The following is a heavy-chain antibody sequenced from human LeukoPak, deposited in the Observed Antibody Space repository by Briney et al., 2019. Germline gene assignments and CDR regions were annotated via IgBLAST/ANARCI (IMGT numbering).Heavy chain of an antibody. D-gene: IGHD5-18*01. CDR1: GDSISTYH. CDR2: MQSSGNS. V-gene: IGHV4-59*01. J-gene: IGHJ4*02. Sequence: SETLSHTCSVSGDSISTYHWNWVRERPGKGLEWIGYMQSSGNSNYNPSLKSRVFMSVDTSKNQFVLNLMSVTAADTAVYYCARDKRHSYGRYFAHWGQGMLVSVSS. CDR3: ARDKRHSYGRYFAH.